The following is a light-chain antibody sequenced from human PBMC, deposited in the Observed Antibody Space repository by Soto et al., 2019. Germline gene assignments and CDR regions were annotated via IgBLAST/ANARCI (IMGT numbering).Light chain of an antibody. CDR3: QQRSNWPPWT. V-gene: IGKV1-5*03. J-gene: IGKJ1*01. CDR2: KAS. Sequence: DIKMTQSPSTLSGSVGDRVTITCRASQTISSWLAWYQQKPGKAPKLLIYKASTLKSGVPSRFSGSGSGTEFTLTISSLEPEDFAVYYCQQRSNWPPWTFGQGTKVDIK. CDR1: QTISSW.